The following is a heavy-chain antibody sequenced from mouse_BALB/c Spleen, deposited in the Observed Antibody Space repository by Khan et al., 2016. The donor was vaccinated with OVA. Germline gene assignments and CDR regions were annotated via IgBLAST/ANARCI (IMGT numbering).Heavy chain of an antibody. CDR2: ISPGSGDT. Sequence: QVQLQQSGAELARPGASVKLSCKASGYTFTDYYINWVKQRTGQGLEWIGEISPGSGDTYYNEKFKGKATLTADKSSSTVYMQTSSLTAEASAVYFCARSNYFGYTFAYWGQGTLVTVSA. J-gene: IGHJ3*01. CDR1: GYTFTDYY. CDR3: ARSNYFGYTFAY. D-gene: IGHD1-2*01. V-gene: IGHV1-77*01.